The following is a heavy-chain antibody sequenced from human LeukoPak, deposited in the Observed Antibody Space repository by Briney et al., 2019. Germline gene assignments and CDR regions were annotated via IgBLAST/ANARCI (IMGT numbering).Heavy chain of an antibody. D-gene: IGHD5-12*01. V-gene: IGHV3-23*01. CDR1: GFTFTTYA. J-gene: IGHJ4*02. CDR2: ISDSGDST. CDR3: AKSHSVGYRGYFDY. Sequence: PGGSLRLSCAASGFTFTTYAMSWVRQAPGQGLEWISKISDSGDSTYYADSVKGRFTISRDNSKNTLYVQMNSLRAEDTAVYYCAKSHSVGYRGYFDYWGQGTLVTVSS.